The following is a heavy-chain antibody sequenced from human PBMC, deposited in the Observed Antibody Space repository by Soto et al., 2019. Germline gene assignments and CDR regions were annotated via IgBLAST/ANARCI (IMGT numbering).Heavy chain of an antibody. CDR2: IPYSGST. D-gene: IGHD5-18*01. CDR3: ARGFVETAMAFDY. J-gene: IGHJ4*02. V-gene: IGHV4-31*03. Sequence: QVQLQESGPGLVKPSQTLSLACSVSGASINSGGYFWSWIRQLPGKGLEWIGYIPYSGSTYYNPSLKSRVVMSMDTSKNDFSLKLSSVTAADTAVFYCARGFVETAMAFDYWGQGALVTVSS. CDR1: GASINSGGYF.